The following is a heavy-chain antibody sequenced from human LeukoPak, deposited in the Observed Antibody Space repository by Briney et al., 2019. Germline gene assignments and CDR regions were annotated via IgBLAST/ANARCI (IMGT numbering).Heavy chain of an antibody. CDR1: GRSISSSSYY. CDR2: IYYSGST. V-gene: IGHV4-39*07. D-gene: IGHD4-17*01. J-gene: IGHJ4*02. Sequence: SETLSLTCTVSGRSISSSSYYWGGVRQPPGKGLEWIGSIYYSGSTNYNPSLKSRVTISVDTPKHQFSLKLRPLTPAHVSLYYCGRAIKGLVDGDKLYIYDWGEGTLVSVSS. CDR3: GRAIKGLVDGDKLYIYD.